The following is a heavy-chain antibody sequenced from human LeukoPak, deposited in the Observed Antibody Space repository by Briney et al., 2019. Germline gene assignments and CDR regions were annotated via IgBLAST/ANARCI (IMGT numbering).Heavy chain of an antibody. CDR2: ISYDGGDK. V-gene: IGHV3-30*18. D-gene: IGHD6-19*01. CDR3: AKGGSGWYFDY. CDR1: GFTFSSYG. Sequence: GGSLRLSCAASGFTFSSYGMHWVRQAPGKGLGWVAIISYDGGDKYYADSVKGRFTISRDNSRNTLYLQMNSLRPEDTAVYYCAKGGSGWYFDYWGQGTLVTVSS. J-gene: IGHJ4*02.